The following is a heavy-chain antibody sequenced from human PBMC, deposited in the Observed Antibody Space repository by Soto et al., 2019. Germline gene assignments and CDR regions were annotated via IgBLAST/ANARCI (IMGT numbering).Heavy chain of an antibody. CDR1: GYPISSSNW. Sequence: TSETLSLTCAVSGYPISSSNWWGWIRQPPGKGLEWIGYIYYSGTTYYNSSLKSRVTMSVDTSKNQFSLKLTSVTAVDTAVYYCARREIQGPIDYWGQGTLVTVSS. V-gene: IGHV4-28*01. CDR3: ARREIQGPIDY. J-gene: IGHJ4*02. CDR2: IYYSGTT. D-gene: IGHD1-26*01.